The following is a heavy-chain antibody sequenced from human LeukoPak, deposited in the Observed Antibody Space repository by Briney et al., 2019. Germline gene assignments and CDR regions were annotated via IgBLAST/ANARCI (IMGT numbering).Heavy chain of an antibody. J-gene: IGHJ4*02. CDR2: ISSDGRVE. CDR1: GFSFSSYE. V-gene: IGHV3-48*03. Sequence: GGSLRLSCAASGFSFSSYEMNWVRPAPGKGLEWVSHISSDGRVETYVDSVRGRFTMSRDNAKNFLFLQISGLRAEDTAVYYCARDTLNGPFVISLDYWGQGALVTVSS. CDR3: ARDTLNGPFVISLDY. D-gene: IGHD3-9*01.